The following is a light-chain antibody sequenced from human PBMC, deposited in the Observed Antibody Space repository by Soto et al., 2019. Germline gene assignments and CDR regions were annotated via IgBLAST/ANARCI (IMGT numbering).Light chain of an antibody. V-gene: IGKV3-20*01. J-gene: IGKJ2*01. CDR2: GAS. CDR1: QSVSSSY. Sequence: EIVLTQSPGTLSLSPGERATLSCRASQSVSSSYLAWHQQKPGQAPRLLIYGASSRATGIPDRFSGSGSVTDFTLTISRLEPEDVAVYYCQQYGSSPPYTFGQGTKLEIK. CDR3: QQYGSSPPYT.